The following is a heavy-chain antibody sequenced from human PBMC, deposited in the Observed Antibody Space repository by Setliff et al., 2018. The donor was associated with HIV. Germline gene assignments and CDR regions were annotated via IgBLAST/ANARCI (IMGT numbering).Heavy chain of an antibody. CDR2: IYYTGST. V-gene: IGHV4-61*10. D-gene: IGHD3-16*01. Sequence: SETLSLTCTVSGDSISSGSNYWSWIRQPAGKGLEWIGYIYYTGSTSYNPSFRSRVTISVDTSKNQFSLKLSSVTAADTAVYYCASNQHDWGYYYYYMDVWGKGTTVTVSS. CDR3: ASNQHDWGYYYYYMDV. J-gene: IGHJ6*03. CDR1: GDSISSGSNY.